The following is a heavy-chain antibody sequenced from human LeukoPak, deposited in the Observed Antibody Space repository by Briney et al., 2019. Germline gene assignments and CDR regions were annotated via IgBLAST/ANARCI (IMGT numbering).Heavy chain of an antibody. Sequence: GGSLRLSCAASGFTFSSYWMHWVRQPPGRGLLWVSRISTDGRSISYADSVKGRFTISRDNAKNTLYLQMSSLRGEDTAVYYCARDGSLRDGVWFDSWGRGILVTVSS. CDR3: ARDGSLRDGVWFDS. V-gene: IGHV3-74*01. CDR2: ISTDGRSI. CDR1: GFTFSSYW. J-gene: IGHJ5*01. D-gene: IGHD1-26*01.